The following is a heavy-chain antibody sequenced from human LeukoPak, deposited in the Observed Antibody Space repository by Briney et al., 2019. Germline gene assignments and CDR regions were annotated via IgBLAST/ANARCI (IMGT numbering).Heavy chain of an antibody. J-gene: IGHJ4*02. V-gene: IGHV1-2*02. Sequence: ASVKVSCKASGYTFTGYYMHWVRQAPGQGLVWMGWINPNSGGTNYAQKFQGRVTMTRDTSISTAYMELSRLRSDDTAVYYCARDLSHYYDSSGYHRGFYYWGQGTLVTVSS. D-gene: IGHD3-22*01. CDR2: INPNSGGT. CDR1: GYTFTGYY. CDR3: ARDLSHYYDSSGYHRGFYY.